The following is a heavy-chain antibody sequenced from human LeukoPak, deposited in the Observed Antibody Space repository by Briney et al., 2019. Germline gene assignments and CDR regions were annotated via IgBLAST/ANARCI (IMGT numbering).Heavy chain of an antibody. V-gene: IGHV4-4*07. J-gene: IGHJ4*02. CDR3: ARDASRYGDYVYFDY. CDR1: GGSISSYY. Sequence: SSETLSLTCTVSGGSISSYYWSWIRQPAGKGLEWIGRIYTSGSTNYNPSLKSRVTMSVDTSKNQFSLKLSSVTAADTAVYYCARDASRYGDYVYFDYWGQGTLVTVSS. D-gene: IGHD4-17*01. CDR2: IYTSGST.